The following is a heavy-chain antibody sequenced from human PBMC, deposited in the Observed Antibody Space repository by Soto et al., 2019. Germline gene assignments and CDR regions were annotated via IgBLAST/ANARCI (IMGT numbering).Heavy chain of an antibody. CDR1: GFTFSSYA. CDR2: ISGSGGST. Sequence: EVQLLESGGGLVQPGGSLRLSCAASGFTFSSYAMSWVRQAPGKGLEWVSAISGSGGSTFYADSVKGRFTISRDTPKNTLFLQMNSLRAEDTAVYYCAKDRGRGYDWFDSWGQGTLVTVSS. V-gene: IGHV3-23*01. J-gene: IGHJ5*01. D-gene: IGHD5-12*01. CDR3: AKDRGRGYDWFDS.